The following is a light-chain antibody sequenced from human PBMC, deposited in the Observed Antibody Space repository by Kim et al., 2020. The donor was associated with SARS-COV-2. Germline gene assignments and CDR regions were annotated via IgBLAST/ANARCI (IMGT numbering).Light chain of an antibody. V-gene: IGLV10-54*01. Sequence: RQTATLTCTGNSTNVGNKGAAWLQLHPGHPPKLLSYRNDNRPSGISQKFSASRSGNTASLTITGLQPEDEADYYCSAWDTTLSAWVFGGGTQLTVL. J-gene: IGLJ3*02. CDR2: RND. CDR1: STNVGNKG. CDR3: SAWDTTLSAWV.